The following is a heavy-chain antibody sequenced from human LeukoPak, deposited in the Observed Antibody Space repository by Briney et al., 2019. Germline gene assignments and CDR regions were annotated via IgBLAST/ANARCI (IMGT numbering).Heavy chain of an antibody. CDR1: GGSLRSYY. J-gene: IGHJ4*02. Sequence: SETLSLTCTVSGGSLRSYYWSWIRQPPGKGLEWIGYISYSGSTNYNPSLKSRVTISVDTSKNQFSLKLSSVTAADTAVYYCARGGVGATNYFDYWGQGTLVTVSS. CDR2: ISYSGST. CDR3: ARGGVGATNYFDY. V-gene: IGHV4-59*01. D-gene: IGHD1-26*01.